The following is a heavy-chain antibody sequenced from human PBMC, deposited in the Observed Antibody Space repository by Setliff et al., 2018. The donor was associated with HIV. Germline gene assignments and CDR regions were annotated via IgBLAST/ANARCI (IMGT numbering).Heavy chain of an antibody. V-gene: IGHV3-23*01. CDR2: ISGSGGST. D-gene: IGHD2-15*01. CDR1: GFTFSSYA. CDR3: ASGEGWLNY. J-gene: IGHJ4*02. Sequence: PGGSLRLSCAASGFTFSSYAMSWVRQAPGKGLEWVSGISGSGGSTYYADSVKGRFAISRDNAKDSLYLEMNSLRAGDTAVYYCASGEGWLNYWGQGTLVTSPQ.